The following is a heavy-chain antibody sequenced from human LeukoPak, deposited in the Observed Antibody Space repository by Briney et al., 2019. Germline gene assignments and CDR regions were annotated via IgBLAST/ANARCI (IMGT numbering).Heavy chain of an antibody. V-gene: IGHV4-34*01. D-gene: IGHD3-3*01. J-gene: IGHJ4*02. CDR2: INHSGST. CDR3: ARGYYDFWSGYLTIFDY. CDR1: GVSFSGYY. Sequence: KASETLSLTCAVYGVSFSGYYWSWIRQPPGKGLEWIGEINHSGSTNYNPSLKSRVTISVDTSKNQFSLKLSSVTAADTAVYYCARGYYDFWSGYLTIFDYWGQGTLVTVSS.